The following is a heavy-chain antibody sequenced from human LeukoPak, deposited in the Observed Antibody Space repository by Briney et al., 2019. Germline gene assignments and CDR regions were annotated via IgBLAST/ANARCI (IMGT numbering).Heavy chain of an antibody. V-gene: IGHV4-34*01. D-gene: IGHD3-10*01. J-gene: IGHJ6*03. Sequence: SETLSLTCAVYGGSFSGSYWTWIRQPPEKGLEWIGEINHSGSTNYNPSLKSRVTISADTSNNQFSLKLKSVTAADTAVYYCARALRQFGYYYYYMDVWGKGTTVTVSS. CDR3: ARALRQFGYYYYYMDV. CDR2: INHSGST. CDR1: GGSFSGSY.